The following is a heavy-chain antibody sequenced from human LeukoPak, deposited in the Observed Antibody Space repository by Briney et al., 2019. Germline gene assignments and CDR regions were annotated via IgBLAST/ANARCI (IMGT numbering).Heavy chain of an antibody. V-gene: IGHV1-69*01. CDR3: ARDRLTSAIDYYDSSGYYNGLSLDY. CDR2: IIPIFGTA. Sequence: GASVKVSCKASGGTFSIYAISWVRQAPGQGLEWMGGIIPIFGTANYAQKFQGRVTITADESTSTAYMELSSLRSEDTAVYYCARDRLTSAIDYYDSSGYYNGLSLDYWGQGTLVTVSS. D-gene: IGHD3-22*01. J-gene: IGHJ4*02. CDR1: GGTFSIYA.